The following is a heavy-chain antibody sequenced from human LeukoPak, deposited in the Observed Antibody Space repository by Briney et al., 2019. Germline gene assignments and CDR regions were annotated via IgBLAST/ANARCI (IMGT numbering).Heavy chain of an antibody. CDR1: GFTFSSYA. D-gene: IGHD3-22*01. Sequence: GGSLRLSCAASGFTFSSYAMSWVRQAPGKGLEWVSAISGSGDSTYYADSVKGRFTISRDNSKNTLYLQMNSLRAEDTAVYYCAKKGAGYYDSRLAYYFDYWGQGTLVTVSS. CDR3: AKKGAGYYDSRLAYYFDY. J-gene: IGHJ4*02. V-gene: IGHV3-23*01. CDR2: ISGSGDST.